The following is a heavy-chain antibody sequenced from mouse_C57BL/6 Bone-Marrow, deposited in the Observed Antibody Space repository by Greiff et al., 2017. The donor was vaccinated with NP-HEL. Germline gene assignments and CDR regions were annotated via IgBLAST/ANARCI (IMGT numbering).Heavy chain of an antibody. Sequence: QVQLQQPGAELVKPGASVKMSCKASGYTFTSYWITWVKQRPGQGLEWIGDINPGSGSTNYNEKFKSKATLTVDKSSSTAYMQLSSLKSEDSADYYCARLYYDYDGYDFDYWGQGTTLTVSS. CDR3: ARLYYDYDGYDFDY. CDR1: GYTFTSYW. J-gene: IGHJ2*01. CDR2: INPGSGST. V-gene: IGHV1-55*01. D-gene: IGHD2-4*01.